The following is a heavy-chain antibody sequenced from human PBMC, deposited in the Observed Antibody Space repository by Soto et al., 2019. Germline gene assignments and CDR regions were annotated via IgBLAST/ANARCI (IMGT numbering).Heavy chain of an antibody. J-gene: IGHJ4*02. D-gene: IGHD6-19*01. CDR3: TIWPGSGHSNFEN. CDR1: GFIFDDFV. CDR2: IRSDGTT. Sequence: GGSLRLSCATSGFIFDDFVMTWVRQAPGKGLEFVGAIRSDGTTEYAASVRDRFTVSRDDSKSIGYLHMNSLKGDDTAVYYCTIWPGSGHSNFENWGQGTLVTVSS. V-gene: IGHV3-49*04.